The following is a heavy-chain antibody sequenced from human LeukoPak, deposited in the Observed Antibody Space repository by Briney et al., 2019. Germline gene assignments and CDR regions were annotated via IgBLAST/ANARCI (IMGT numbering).Heavy chain of an antibody. Sequence: QPGGSLRLSCAASGFIPSSYAIHWVRQAPGKGLEWVAYIQYDGSNQQYADSVKGRFSISRDGSKNILYLQMNSLRAEDTAVYYCAKDRCSNGVGYYYYYMDVWGKGTTVTISS. D-gene: IGHD2-8*01. J-gene: IGHJ6*03. CDR3: AKDRCSNGVGYYYYYMDV. CDR1: GFIPSSYA. V-gene: IGHV3-30*04. CDR2: IQYDGSNQ.